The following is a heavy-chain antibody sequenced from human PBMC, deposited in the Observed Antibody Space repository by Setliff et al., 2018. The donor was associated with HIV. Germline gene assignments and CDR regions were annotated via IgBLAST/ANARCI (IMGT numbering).Heavy chain of an antibody. CDR3: ARDRIEVLADSPHDVFDI. CDR2: VHNSAGS. J-gene: IGHJ3*02. CDR1: GNSVSGYY. D-gene: IGHD3-22*01. V-gene: IGHV4-4*07. Sequence: KLSETLSLTCAVSGNSVSGYYWSWIRQPAGRGLEWIGRVHNSAGSNYNPSLKSRVTMSVDTAKNQLSLKLTAVSAADTAVYYCARDRIEVLADSPHDVFDIWGRGIMVTVSS.